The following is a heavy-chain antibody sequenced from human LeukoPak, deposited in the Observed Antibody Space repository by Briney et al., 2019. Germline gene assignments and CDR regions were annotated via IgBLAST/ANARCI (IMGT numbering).Heavy chain of an antibody. D-gene: IGHD3-22*01. CDR2: IKRETDGGTI. CDR3: TTDRYYDNSELQFQH. V-gene: IGHV3-15*01. CDR1: GFTLNNAW. Sequence: GGSLRLSCAASGFTLNNAWMSWVRQAPGKGLEWLGRIKRETDGGTIDYAAPVKGRFTISRDDSRNTTYLQMDSLKIEDTAVYYCTTDRYYDNSELQFQHWGQGTLVTVSS. J-gene: IGHJ1*01.